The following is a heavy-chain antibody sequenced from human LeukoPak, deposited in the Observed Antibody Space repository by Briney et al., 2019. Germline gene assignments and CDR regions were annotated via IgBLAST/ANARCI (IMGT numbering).Heavy chain of an antibody. V-gene: IGHV3-74*01. CDR1: GFTFSTYW. CDR2: IDSDGSRT. Sequence: GGSLRLSCSASGFTFSTYWMSWVRQAPGKGLVWVSRIDSDGSRTSYADSVKGRFTISRDNAKNTVYLQMNSLRGEDTALYYCAACTSTSCRDYWGQGTLVTVSS. J-gene: IGHJ4*02. D-gene: IGHD2-2*01. CDR3: AACTSTSCRDY.